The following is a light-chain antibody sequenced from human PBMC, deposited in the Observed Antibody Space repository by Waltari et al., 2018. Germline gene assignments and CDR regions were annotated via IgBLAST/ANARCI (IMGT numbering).Light chain of an antibody. CDR1: GSDVGRYNL. CDR3: CSYAGSNSWV. J-gene: IGLJ3*02. V-gene: IGLV2-23*01. Sequence: QSALTQPASVSGFPGQSITISCSGPGSDVGRYNLVSWYQKQPGKAPKLIIYEGSERPSGVSSRFSGAKSGDTASLTISGLQPEDEADYYCCSYAGSNSWVFGGGTKLTVL. CDR2: EGS.